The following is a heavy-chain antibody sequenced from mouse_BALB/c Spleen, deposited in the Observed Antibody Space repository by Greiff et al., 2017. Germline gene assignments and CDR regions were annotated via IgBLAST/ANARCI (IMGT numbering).Heavy chain of an antibody. Sequence: LEESGPSLVKPSQTLSLTCSVTGDSITSGYWNWIRKFPGNKLEYMGYISYSGSTYYNPSLKSRISITRDTSKNQYYLQLNSVTTEDTATYYCARFFYGNYVNYFDYWGQGTTLTVSS. V-gene: IGHV3-8*02. J-gene: IGHJ2*01. CDR3: ARFFYGNYVNYFDY. CDR1: GDSITSGY. CDR2: ISYSGST. D-gene: IGHD2-1*01.